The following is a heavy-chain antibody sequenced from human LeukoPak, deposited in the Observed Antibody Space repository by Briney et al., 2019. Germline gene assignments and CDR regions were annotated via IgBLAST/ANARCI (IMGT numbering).Heavy chain of an antibody. D-gene: IGHD5-18*01. V-gene: IGHV4-39*07. CDR2: IYYSGST. CDR3: ARVRYSYGYNYYYGMDV. Sequence: PSETLSLTCTVSGGSISSSSYYWGWIRQPPGKGLEWIGSIYYSGSTYYNPSLKSRVTISVDTSKNQFSLKLSSVTAADTAVYYCARVRYSYGYNYYYGMDVWGQGTTVTVSS. J-gene: IGHJ6*02. CDR1: GGSISSSSYY.